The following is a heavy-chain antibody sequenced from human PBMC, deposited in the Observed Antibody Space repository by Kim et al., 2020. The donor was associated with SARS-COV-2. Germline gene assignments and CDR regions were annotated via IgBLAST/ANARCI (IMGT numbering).Heavy chain of an antibody. J-gene: IGHJ4*02. CDR2: IGSSGGST. Sequence: GGSLRLSCVASGFTFRSYAMSWVRQAPGKGLEWVSAIGSSGGSTYFADSVKGRFTISRDNSKNTLYLEMNSLRAEDTAVYYCVPSGGSGSLDYWGQGTLVTVSS. CDR3: VPSGGSGSLDY. V-gene: IGHV3-23*01. CDR1: GFTFRSYA. D-gene: IGHD1-26*01.